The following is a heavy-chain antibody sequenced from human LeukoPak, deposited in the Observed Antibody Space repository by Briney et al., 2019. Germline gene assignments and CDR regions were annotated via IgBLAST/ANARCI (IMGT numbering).Heavy chain of an antibody. V-gene: IGHV3-30*18. CDR3: AKCSGGTCYSSLDY. CDR2: ISYDGSYK. J-gene: IGHJ4*02. CDR1: GFTFSTYG. Sequence: GRSLRLSCAASGFTFSTYGMHWVRQAPGEGLEWVAVISYDGSYKYYTDSVKGRFTISRDNSKNTLYLQMNSLRAGDTAVYYCAKCSGGTCYSSLDYWGQGTLVTVSS. D-gene: IGHD2-15*01.